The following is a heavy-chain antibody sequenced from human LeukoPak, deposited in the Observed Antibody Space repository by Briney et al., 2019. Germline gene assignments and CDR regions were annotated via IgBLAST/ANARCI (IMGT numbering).Heavy chain of an antibody. CDR3: ARDSGVVVANYYMDV. CDR1: GYAFTSYG. Sequence: GASVKVSCKASGYAFTSYGISWVRQAPGQGLEWMGWISAYNGNTNYAQKLQGRVTMTTDTSTSTAYMELRSLRSDDTAVYYCARDSGVVVANYYMDVWGKGTTVTISS. D-gene: IGHD2-15*01. J-gene: IGHJ6*03. V-gene: IGHV1-18*01. CDR2: ISAYNGNT.